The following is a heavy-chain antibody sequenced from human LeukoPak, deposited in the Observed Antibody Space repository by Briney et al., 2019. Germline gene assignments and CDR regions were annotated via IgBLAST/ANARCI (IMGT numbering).Heavy chain of an antibody. D-gene: IGHD1-7*01. J-gene: IGHJ6*02. CDR3: ARHGLELELPVSYYYYGMDV. CDR2: IDYSGST. V-gene: IGHV4-59*08. CDR1: GGSISSYY. Sequence: SETLSLTCTVSGGSISSYYWSWIRQPPGKGLEWIGYIDYSGSTNYNPSLKSRVTISVDTSKNQFSLKLSSVTAADTAVYYCARHGLELELPVSYYYYGMDVWGQGTTVTVSS.